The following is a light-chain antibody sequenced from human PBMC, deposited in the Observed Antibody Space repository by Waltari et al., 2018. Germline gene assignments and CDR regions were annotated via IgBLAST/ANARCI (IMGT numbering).Light chain of an antibody. Sequence: DIMVTQSPLSLPVTPGEPASISCTSTQSLLQSNGYDYLDCYLQKPGQAPQLLMYLGSNRASGVPDRLSGSGSGTNFTLKISRVEAEDVGVYYCMQGLQPPWTFGQGTKVEI. CDR1: QSLLQSNGYDY. CDR3: MQGLQPPWT. V-gene: IGKV2-28*01. J-gene: IGKJ1*01. CDR2: LGS.